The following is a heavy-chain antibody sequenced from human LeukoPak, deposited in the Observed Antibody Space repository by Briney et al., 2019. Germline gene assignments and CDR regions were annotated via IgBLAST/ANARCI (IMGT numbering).Heavy chain of an antibody. D-gene: IGHD2-2*01. J-gene: IGHJ6*03. CDR1: GGSISSYY. CDR2: INTSWST. Sequence: PSETLSLTCTVSGGSISSYYWSWIRQPAGKGLEWMGRINTSWSTNYNPYLKSRVTISVDTSNSQFSLKLSSVTAADTAVYYCARDGCSSTSCYAYYYYYMDVWGKGTTVTVSS. V-gene: IGHV4-4*07. CDR3: ARDGCSSTSCYAYYYYYMDV.